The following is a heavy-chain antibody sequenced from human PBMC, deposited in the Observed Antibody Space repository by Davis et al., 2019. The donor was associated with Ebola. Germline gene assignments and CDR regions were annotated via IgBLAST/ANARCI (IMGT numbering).Heavy chain of an antibody. D-gene: IGHD5-18*01. Sequence: PGGSLRLSCTVSGGSISSSSYYWGWIRQPPGKGLEWIGSIYYSGSTYYNPSLKSRVTISVDTSKNQFSLKLSSVTAADTAVYYCARLGNVDTAMVTPGYYGMDVWGQGTTVTVSS. J-gene: IGHJ6*02. CDR2: IYYSGST. V-gene: IGHV4-39*01. CDR3: ARLGNVDTAMVTPGYYGMDV. CDR1: GGSISSSSYY.